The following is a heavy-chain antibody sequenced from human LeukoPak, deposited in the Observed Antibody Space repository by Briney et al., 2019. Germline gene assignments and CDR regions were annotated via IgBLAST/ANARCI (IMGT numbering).Heavy chain of an antibody. CDR1: DDSISGYY. Sequence: SETLYLTCTVSDDSISGYYWSWIRQPPGKGLEWIGYIYYSGSTNYNPSLKSRVTISIDTSKNQFSLKLSSVTAADTAVYYCARQEYSSSWYDYWGQGTLVTVSS. CDR3: ARQEYSSSWYDY. V-gene: IGHV4-59*08. CDR2: IYYSGST. D-gene: IGHD6-13*01. J-gene: IGHJ4*02.